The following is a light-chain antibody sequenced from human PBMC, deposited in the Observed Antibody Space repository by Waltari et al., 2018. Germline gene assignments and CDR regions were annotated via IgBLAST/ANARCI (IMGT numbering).Light chain of an antibody. CDR2: IND. Sequence: QSILTQPPSASGTPGQRVPTTCSGSTSNIGKTTVNLYQQVPGMAPKLLHFINDQRPPGVPDRFSGSKSGTSASLAISGLQSEDEADFYCATWDDNLDMLLFGGGTKLTVL. J-gene: IGLJ3*02. CDR3: ATWDDNLDMLL. V-gene: IGLV1-44*01. CDR1: TSNIGKTT.